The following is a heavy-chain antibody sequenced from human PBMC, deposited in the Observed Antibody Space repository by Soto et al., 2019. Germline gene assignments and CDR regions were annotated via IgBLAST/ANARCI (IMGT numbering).Heavy chain of an antibody. CDR2: ISSTTNYI. Sequence: PGGSLRLSGAAYGFSFTRYSMNWVRQAPGKGLEWVSSISSTTNYIYYGDSMKGRFTIYRDNAKNSLYLEMNSLRAEDTAVYYFARVSQDLHSSFDFCCQAILVSVSS. CDR1: GFSFTRYS. V-gene: IGHV3-21*06. D-gene: IGHD6-6*01. CDR3: ARVSQDLHSSFDF. J-gene: IGHJ4*02.